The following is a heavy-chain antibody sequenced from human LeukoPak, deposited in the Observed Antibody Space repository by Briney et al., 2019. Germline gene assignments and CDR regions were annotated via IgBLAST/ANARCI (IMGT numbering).Heavy chain of an antibody. CDR2: IWYDGSNK. D-gene: IGHD3-10*01. CDR3: AKDSTPTDYYGSAADY. Sequence: PGGSLRLSCAASGFTFSSYGMHWVRQAPGKGLEWVAVIWYDGSNKYYADSVEGRFTISRDNSKSTLYLQMNSLRAEDTAVYYCAKDSTPTDYYGSAADYWGQGTLVTVSS. CDR1: GFTFSSYG. V-gene: IGHV3-33*03. J-gene: IGHJ4*02.